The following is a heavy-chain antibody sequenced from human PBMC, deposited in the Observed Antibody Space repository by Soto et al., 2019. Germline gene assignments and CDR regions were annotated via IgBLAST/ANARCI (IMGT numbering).Heavy chain of an antibody. Sequence: GGSLRLSCAASGFTFSTYNMNWVRQAPGKGLEWVSSISSSSSYIYYADSVKGRFTISRDNAQNSLFLQMDSLRAEDTAVYYCARADLYSSGYYYRNWGQGTLVTVSS. CDR2: ISSSSSYI. CDR3: ARADLYSSGYYYRN. CDR1: GFTFSTYN. J-gene: IGHJ4*02. V-gene: IGHV3-21*01. D-gene: IGHD6-19*01.